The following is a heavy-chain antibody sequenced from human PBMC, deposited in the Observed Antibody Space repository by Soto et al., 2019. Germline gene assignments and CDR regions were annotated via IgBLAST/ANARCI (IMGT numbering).Heavy chain of an antibody. J-gene: IGHJ4*02. CDR1: GGSLRGFY. CDR2: INHVGIT. CDR3: ARSRGVTNTRRPYYFHS. Sequence: SETLSLTCAVSGGSLRGFYWTWIRQSPGKGLEWLGDINHVGITNYNPSPKSRVSISLDTSKNQLSLKLTSVTVADTAVYYCARSRGVTNTRRPYYFHSWGQGTLVTVSS. V-gene: IGHV4-34*09. D-gene: IGHD4-17*01.